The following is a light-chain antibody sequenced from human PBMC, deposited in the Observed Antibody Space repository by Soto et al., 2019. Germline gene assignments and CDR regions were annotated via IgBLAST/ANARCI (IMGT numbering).Light chain of an antibody. CDR3: QQYGRSLLT. Sequence: IVLTQSPGTLSLSPGERATLSCRASQSVSSSYLGWYQQKPGQAPRLLIYGASSRATGIPDRFSGSGSGTDFTLTISRLEPEDFAVYYCQQYGRSLLTFGGGTKV. J-gene: IGKJ4*01. CDR2: GAS. CDR1: QSVSSSY. V-gene: IGKV3-20*01.